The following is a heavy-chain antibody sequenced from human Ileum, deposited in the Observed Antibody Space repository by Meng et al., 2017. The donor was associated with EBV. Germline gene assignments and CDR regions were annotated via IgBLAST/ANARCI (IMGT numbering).Heavy chain of an antibody. J-gene: IGHJ5*02. CDR3: ATSRIAKFDR. CDR2: TYRRSRWYY. Sequence: QLTLQESGPGPVQPSQSLSLSLVISGDIVSSDKTAWNWIRQSPSRGLEWLGRTYRRSRWYYDYALSVKSRINISPDTSKNQVSLQLNSVTDEDTGIYYCATSRIAKFDRWGQGTLVTVSS. V-gene: IGHV6-1*01. CDR1: GDIVSSDKTA.